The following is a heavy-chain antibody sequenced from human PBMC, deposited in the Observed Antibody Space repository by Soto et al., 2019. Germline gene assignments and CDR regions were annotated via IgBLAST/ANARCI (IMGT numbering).Heavy chain of an antibody. D-gene: IGHD3-16*01. J-gene: IGHJ4*02. CDR1: GFTFDDNA. V-gene: IGHV3-9*03. CDR2: INWKSDI. Sequence: LRLSCAVSGFTFDDNAMHWVRQAPEKGLEWVSGINWKSDIGYADSVKGRFTISRDNAENSLYLQMNSLRAEDMALYYCAISQDRGGRTTFIYWGQGTQVTVSS. CDR3: AISQDRGGRTTFIY.